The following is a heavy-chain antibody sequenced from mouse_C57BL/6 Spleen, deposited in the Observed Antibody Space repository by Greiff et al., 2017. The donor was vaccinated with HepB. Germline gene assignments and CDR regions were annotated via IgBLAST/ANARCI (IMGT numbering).Heavy chain of an antibody. Sequence: QVQLQQSGPELVKPGASVKISCKASGYAFSSSWMNWVKQRPGKGLEWIGRIYPGDGDTNYNGKFKGKATLTADKSSSTAYMQLSSLTSEDSAVYFCARGGLQAGYFDVWGTGTTVTVSS. CDR3: ARGGLQAGYFDV. CDR2: IYPGDGDT. CDR1: GYAFSSSW. V-gene: IGHV1-82*01. D-gene: IGHD2-4*01. J-gene: IGHJ1*03.